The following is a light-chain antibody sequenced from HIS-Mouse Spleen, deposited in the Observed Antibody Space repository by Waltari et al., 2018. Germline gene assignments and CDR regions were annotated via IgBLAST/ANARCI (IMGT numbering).Light chain of an antibody. Sequence: QSVLTQPPSASGTPGQRVTISCSGSSSNIGSHYVYWYQQLPGTAPKLLLYRNTHRPTGVPDPFSGSKSGTSASLAISALRSEDAADYYCSAWDDSLRGPVFGGGTKLTVL. CDR1: SSNIGSHY. J-gene: IGLJ3*02. V-gene: IGLV1-47*01. CDR3: SAWDDSLRGPV. CDR2: RNT.